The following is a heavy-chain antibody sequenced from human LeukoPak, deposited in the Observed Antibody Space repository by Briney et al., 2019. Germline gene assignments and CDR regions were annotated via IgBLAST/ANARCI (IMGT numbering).Heavy chain of an antibody. J-gene: IGHJ4*02. V-gene: IGHV3-7*01. Sequence: GGSLRLSCAASGFTFSSYWMSWVRQAPGRGLVWVANIKQDGSEKYYVDSVKGRFTISRDNAKNSLYLQMNSLRAEDSAVYYCRAAAGSDDYWGQGTLVTVSS. CDR2: IKQDGSEK. CDR1: GFTFSSYW. D-gene: IGHD6-13*01. CDR3: RAAAGSDDY.